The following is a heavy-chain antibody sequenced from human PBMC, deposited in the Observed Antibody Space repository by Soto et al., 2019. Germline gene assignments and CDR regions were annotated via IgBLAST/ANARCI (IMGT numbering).Heavy chain of an antibody. CDR2: IYNSVNT. CDR1: GDSISNGYYT. J-gene: IGHJ4*02. CDR3: ARGPSGDEVDY. Sequence: QVQLQESGPGLVEPSQTLSLTCTVSGDSISNGYYTWSWIRQPPGKDLEWIGHIYNSVNTYSNPSLKSRVTISADTSKNQFSLKLSSVTAADTAVYYCARGPSGDEVDYWGQGTLVTVSS. D-gene: IGHD3-10*01. V-gene: IGHV4-30-4*01.